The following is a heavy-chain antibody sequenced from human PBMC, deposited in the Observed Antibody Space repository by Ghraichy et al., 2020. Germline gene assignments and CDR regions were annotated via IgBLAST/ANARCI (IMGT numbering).Heavy chain of an antibody. CDR1: GDSVSSNSAA. CDR3: ARTKYSSGWGGWYFDL. D-gene: IGHD6-19*01. V-gene: IGHV6-1*01. CDR2: TYYRSKWYN. J-gene: IGHJ2*01. Sequence: SETLSLTCAISGDSVSSNSAAWNWIRQSPSRGLEWLGKTYYRSKWYNDYAISVRSRITINPDTSKNQFSLQLNSVTPEDTAVYYCARTKYSSGWGGWYFDLWGRGTLVTVSS.